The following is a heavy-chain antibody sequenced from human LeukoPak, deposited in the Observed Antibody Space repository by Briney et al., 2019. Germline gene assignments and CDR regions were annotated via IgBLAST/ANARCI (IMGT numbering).Heavy chain of an antibody. CDR2: IYYSGST. V-gene: IGHV4-39*07. J-gene: IGHJ4*02. CDR3: AMSGRLRRGAFDY. CDR1: GGSISSSSYY. Sequence: SETLSLTCTVSGGSISSSSYYWGWIRQPPGKGLEWIGSIYYSGSTYYNPSLKSRVTISVDTSKNQFSLKLSSVTAADTAVYYCAMSGRLRRGAFDYWGQGTLVTVSS. D-gene: IGHD5-12*01.